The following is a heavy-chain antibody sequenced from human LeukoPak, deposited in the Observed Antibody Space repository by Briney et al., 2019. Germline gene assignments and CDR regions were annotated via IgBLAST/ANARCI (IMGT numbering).Heavy chain of an antibody. D-gene: IGHD3-10*01. CDR3: ARDKAYGSGSYDY. J-gene: IGHJ4*02. CDR1: GYTFTGYY. Sequence: ASVKVSCKASGYTFTGYYMHWVRQVPGQGLEWMGWINPNSGGTNYAQKFQGWVTMTRDTSISTAYMELSRLRSDDTAVYYCARDKAYGSGSYDYWGQGTLVTVSS. V-gene: IGHV1-2*04. CDR2: INPNSGGT.